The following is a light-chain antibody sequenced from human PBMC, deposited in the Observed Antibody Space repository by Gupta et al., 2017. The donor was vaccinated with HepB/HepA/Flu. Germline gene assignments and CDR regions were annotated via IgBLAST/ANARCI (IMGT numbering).Light chain of an antibody. CDR1: QSLVYSDGYTY. CDR3: MQGTQWPPT. J-gene: IGKJ5*01. V-gene: IGKV2-30*01. Sequence: VMTQPPTPLLVTVGRPASISCRSSQSLVYSDGYTYLNWFQQRPGQSPRLLIYQVSNRVSGVPDRFSGSGSGTDFTLKISRVEAEDVGVYFCMQGTQWPPTFGQGTRVEIK. CDR2: QVS.